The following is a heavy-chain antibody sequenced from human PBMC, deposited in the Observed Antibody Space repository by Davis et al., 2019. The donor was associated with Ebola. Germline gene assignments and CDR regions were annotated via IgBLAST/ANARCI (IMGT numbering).Heavy chain of an antibody. CDR2: ISYDGSNK. CDR3: AKDVLERPEVLYYYYGMDA. Sequence: PGGSLRLSCAASGFTFSSYGMHWVRQAPGKGLEWVAVISYDGSNKYYADSVKGRFTISRDNSKNTLYLQMNSLRAEDTAVYYCAKDVLERPEVLYYYYGMDAWGQGTTVTVSS. CDR1: GFTFSSYG. D-gene: IGHD1-1*01. V-gene: IGHV3-30*18. J-gene: IGHJ6*02.